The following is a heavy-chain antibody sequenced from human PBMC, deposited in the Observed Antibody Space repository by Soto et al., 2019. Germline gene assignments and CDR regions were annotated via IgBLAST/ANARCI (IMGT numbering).Heavy chain of an antibody. Sequence: QVQLQESGPGLVKPSETLSLTCSVSGGSIGSYYWSWIRQPPGKGLEWIGYIYYSGSTNYNPSLKSRVTISVDTSKNQFYLKLRAVTAADTAVYYCARGGWRQIDYWGPGTLVTVSS. D-gene: IGHD3-3*01. J-gene: IGHJ4*02. CDR2: IYYSGST. CDR1: GGSIGSYY. V-gene: IGHV4-59*08. CDR3: ARGGWRQIDY.